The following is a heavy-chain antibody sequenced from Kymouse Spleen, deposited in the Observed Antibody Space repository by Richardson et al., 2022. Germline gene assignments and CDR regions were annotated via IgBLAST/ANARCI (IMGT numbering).Heavy chain of an antibody. Sequence: QLQLQESGPGLVKPSETLSLTCTVSGGSISSSSYYWGWIRQPPGKGLEWIGSIYYSGSTYYNPSLKSRVTISVDTSKNQFSLKLSSVTAADTAVYYCARKVRGVIDYYYYGMDVWGQGTTVTVSS. CDR3: ARKVRGVIDYYYYGMDV. J-gene: IGHJ6*02. CDR1: GGSISSSSYY. D-gene: IGHD3-10*01. V-gene: IGHV4-39*01. CDR2: IYYSGST.